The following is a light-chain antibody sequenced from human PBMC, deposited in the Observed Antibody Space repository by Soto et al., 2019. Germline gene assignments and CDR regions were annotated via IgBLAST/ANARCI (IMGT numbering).Light chain of an antibody. Sequence: QLVLTQPPSVSGAPGQRVTLSCTGSSSNIGAGYDVHWYQHLPGTAPKLLIYDNNSRPSGVPDRFSGSKSGTSASLAVTGLQAEDEADYYCQSYDSSLSDWVFGGGTKLTVL. CDR2: DNN. V-gene: IGLV1-40*01. CDR3: QSYDSSLSDWV. J-gene: IGLJ3*02. CDR1: SSNIGAGYD.